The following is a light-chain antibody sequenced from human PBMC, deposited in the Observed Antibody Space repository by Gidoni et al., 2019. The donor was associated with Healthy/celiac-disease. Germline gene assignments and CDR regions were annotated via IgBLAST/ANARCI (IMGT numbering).Light chain of an antibody. Sequence: QSALTQPASVSGSPGQSITISCTGTSRHVGGYHYVSWYQQHPGKAPKLMIYDVSNRPSGVSNRFSGSKSGNTASLTISGLQAEDEADYYCSSYTSSSTPVFGGGTKLTVL. CDR2: DVS. CDR3: SSYTSSSTPV. J-gene: IGLJ3*02. V-gene: IGLV2-14*01. CDR1: SRHVGGYHY.